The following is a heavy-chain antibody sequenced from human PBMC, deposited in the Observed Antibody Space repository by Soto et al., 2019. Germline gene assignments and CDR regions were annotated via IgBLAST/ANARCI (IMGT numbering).Heavy chain of an antibody. CDR3: ARANGRVLEWLSTMDV. J-gene: IGHJ6*02. V-gene: IGHV3-30-3*01. D-gene: IGHD3-3*01. Sequence: GGSLRLSCAASGFTFSSYAMHWVRQAPGKGLEWVAVISYDGSNKYYADSVKGRFTISRDNSKNTLYLQMNSLRAEDTAVYYCARANGRVLEWLSTMDVWGQGTTVTVSS. CDR2: ISYDGSNK. CDR1: GFTFSSYA.